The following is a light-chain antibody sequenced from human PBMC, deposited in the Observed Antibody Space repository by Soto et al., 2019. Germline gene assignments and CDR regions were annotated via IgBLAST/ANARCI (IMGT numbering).Light chain of an antibody. Sequence: CEISTLSCRASQSLRGGDLACYQQIPGQAPRLLIHGAFTRATGIPARFSGSGSGTEFTLTISSLQSEDFAVFYCQQYNQWPITFGQGTRLEIK. V-gene: IGKV3-15*01. CDR1: QSLRGGD. CDR2: GAF. J-gene: IGKJ5*01. CDR3: QQYNQWPIT.